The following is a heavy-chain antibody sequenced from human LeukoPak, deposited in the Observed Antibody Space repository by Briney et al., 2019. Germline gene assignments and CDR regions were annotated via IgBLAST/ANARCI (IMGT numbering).Heavy chain of an antibody. CDR3: AREAGVNWRPYYYYYMDV. CDR1: GFGFTSHG. J-gene: IGHJ6*03. Sequence: GGSLRLSCAASGFGFTSHGMNWVRQAPGKGLEWVANIKQDGSEKYYVDSVKGRFTISRDNAKNSLYLQMNSLRAEDTAVYYCAREAGVNWRPYYYYYMDVWGKGTTVTVSS. CDR2: IKQDGSEK. V-gene: IGHV3-7*01. D-gene: IGHD1-1*01.